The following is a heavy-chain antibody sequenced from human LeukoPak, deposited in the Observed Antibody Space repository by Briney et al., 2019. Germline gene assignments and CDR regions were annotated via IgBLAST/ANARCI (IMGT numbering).Heavy chain of an antibody. D-gene: IGHD3-10*01. V-gene: IGHV3-23*01. J-gene: IGHJ4*02. CDR2: ITDSGGNT. CDR3: AKNRPYGSGSYYSV. CDR1: GFSFGTYA. Sequence: GSLRLSCAASGFSFGTYAMSWVRQAPGKGLEWVSAITDSGGNTYYADSVKGRFTISRDNSKNTLYLQMNSLRAEDTAVYYCAKNRPYGSGSYYSVWGQGTLVTVSS.